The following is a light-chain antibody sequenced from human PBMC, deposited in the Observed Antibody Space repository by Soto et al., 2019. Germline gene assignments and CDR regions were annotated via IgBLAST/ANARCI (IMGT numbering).Light chain of an antibody. J-gene: IGKJ3*01. CDR1: QSVSSSY. CDR3: QQFGSSPS. V-gene: IGKV3-20*01. Sequence: EIVLTQSPGTPSLSPGERATLSCRASQSVSSSYLAWYRQRPGQAPRLLIYGASIRATGIPDRFSGSGSGTDFTLTISRLEPEDFAVYYCQQFGSSPSFGPGTTVDI. CDR2: GAS.